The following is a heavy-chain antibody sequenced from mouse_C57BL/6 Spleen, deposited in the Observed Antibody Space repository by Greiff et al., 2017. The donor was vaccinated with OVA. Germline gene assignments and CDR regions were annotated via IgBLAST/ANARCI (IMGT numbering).Heavy chain of an antibody. CDR3: ARSDEYDAGYYFDY. J-gene: IGHJ2*01. V-gene: IGHV1-63*01. D-gene: IGHD2-4*01. Sequence: QVQLQQSGAELVRPGTSVKMSCKASGYTFTNYWIGWAKQRPGHGLEWIGDIYPGGGYTNYNEKFKGKATLTADKSSSTAYMQFSSLTSEDSAIYYCARSDEYDAGYYFDYWGQGTTLTVSS. CDR2: IYPGGGYT. CDR1: GYTFTNYW.